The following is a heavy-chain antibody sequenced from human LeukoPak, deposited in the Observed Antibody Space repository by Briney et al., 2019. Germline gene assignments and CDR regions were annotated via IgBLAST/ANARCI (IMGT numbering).Heavy chain of an antibody. CDR2: VKSKFKGGTT. J-gene: IGHJ3*02. D-gene: IGHD2-21*02. Sequence: PGGTLRLSCAASGFVFSGAWMSWVRQAPGKGLEWSGRVKSKFKGGTTYYPAPGKGRFTISRDYSKNTLYLQMNSLNTDDTAVYYCATDYLYDIVVATPYDPFNKWGQGTMVTVSS. V-gene: IGHV3-15*01. CDR3: ATDYLYDIVVATPYDPFNK. CDR1: GFVFSGAW.